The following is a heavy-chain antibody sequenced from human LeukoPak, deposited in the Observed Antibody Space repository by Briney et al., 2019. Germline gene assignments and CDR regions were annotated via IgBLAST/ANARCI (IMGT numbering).Heavy chain of an antibody. CDR1: GYTFTSYG. J-gene: IGHJ4*02. CDR2: ISAYNGNT. CDR3: AREFDDYLNYFDY. Sequence: GASVKVSCQASGYTFTSYGISWVRQAPGQGLEWMGWISAYNGNTNYAQKLQGRVTMTTDTSTSTVYMELRSLRSDDTAVYYCAREFDDYLNYFDYWGQGTLVTVSS. V-gene: IGHV1-18*01. D-gene: IGHD4-11*01.